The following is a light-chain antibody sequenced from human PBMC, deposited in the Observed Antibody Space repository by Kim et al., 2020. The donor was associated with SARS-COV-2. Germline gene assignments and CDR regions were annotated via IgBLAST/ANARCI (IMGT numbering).Light chain of an antibody. CDR3: QQRGNWPPT. CDR2: EAS. Sequence: LSPGERATLSCRASQSVSSHLAWYQQKPGQTPRLLIYEASNRATGIPARFSGSGSGTDFTLTISSLEPEDFAVYYCQQRGNWPPTFGQGTRLEIK. J-gene: IGKJ5*01. CDR1: QSVSSH. V-gene: IGKV3-11*01.